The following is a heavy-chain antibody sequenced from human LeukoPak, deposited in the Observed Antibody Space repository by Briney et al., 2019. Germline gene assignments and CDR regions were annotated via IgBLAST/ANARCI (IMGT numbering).Heavy chain of an antibody. CDR3: AHLTLLDSSGWYEFDY. CDR1: GFSLSTSGVG. J-gene: IGHJ4*02. V-gene: IGHV2-5*02. Sequence: SGPTLVKPTQTLTLTYTFSGFSLSTSGVGVGWIRQPPGKALEWLALIYWDDDKRYSPSLKSRLTITKDTSKNQVVLTMTNMDPVDTATYYCAHLTLLDSSGWYEFDYWGQGTLVTVSS. CDR2: IYWDDDK. D-gene: IGHD6-19*01.